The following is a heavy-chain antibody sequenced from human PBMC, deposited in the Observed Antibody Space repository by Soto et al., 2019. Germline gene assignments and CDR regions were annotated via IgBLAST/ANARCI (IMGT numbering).Heavy chain of an antibody. V-gene: IGHV3-23*01. Sequence: EVHLLESGGGLVQPGGSLRLSCAASGFTFSNYAMNWVRQAPGKGLEWVSVISDSGDSTYYADSVKGRFTTSRDKSKNSLYLHMNSLTAEDTAVYYCAKDGFAGSGKYYFDYWGQGTLGTVSS. CDR2: ISDSGDST. D-gene: IGHD3-10*01. CDR1: GFTFSNYA. J-gene: IGHJ4*02. CDR3: AKDGFAGSGKYYFDY.